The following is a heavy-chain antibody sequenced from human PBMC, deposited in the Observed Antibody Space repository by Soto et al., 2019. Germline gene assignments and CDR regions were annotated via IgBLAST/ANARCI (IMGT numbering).Heavy chain of an antibody. CDR1: GDTINGGSYY. J-gene: IGHJ4*02. V-gene: IGHV4-30-4*01. CDR3: ARVKATLYRHYYFDY. D-gene: IGHD5-12*01. CDR2: IFYTGST. Sequence: SETLSLTRSVCGDTINGGSYYWRNLRQPPGKGLEWIGSIFYTGSTYYSPSLKSRASMSMDTSKNLLSLRLRSLTAADTAVYFCARVKATLYRHYYFDYWGQGTPVT.